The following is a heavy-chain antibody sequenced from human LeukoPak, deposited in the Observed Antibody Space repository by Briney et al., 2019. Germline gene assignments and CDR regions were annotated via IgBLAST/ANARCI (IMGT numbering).Heavy chain of an antibody. CDR1: GGSISSYY. CDR3: ARDRGYYYDSSGYYYLDY. J-gene: IGHJ4*02. Sequence: SETLSLTCTVSGGSISSYYWSWIRQPAGKGLEWIGRIYTSGSTNYNPSLKSRVTMSVDTSKNQFSLKLSSVTAADTAVYYCARDRGYYYDSSGYYYLDYWGQGTLVTVSS. D-gene: IGHD3-22*01. V-gene: IGHV4-4*07. CDR2: IYTSGST.